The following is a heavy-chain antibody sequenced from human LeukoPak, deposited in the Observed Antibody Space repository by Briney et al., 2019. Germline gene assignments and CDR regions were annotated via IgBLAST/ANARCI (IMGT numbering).Heavy chain of an antibody. Sequence: SETLSLTCSVSGDSFTSYYWSWIRQPPGKGLEWIGYVSSDGTTNYTPSLRSRVIMSVDTAKNHISLSLTSLTAADTAIYYSARLNCTWDGCYDPWGQGTLVTVSS. CDR1: GDSFTSYY. J-gene: IGHJ5*02. D-gene: IGHD2-21*01. V-gene: IGHV4-59*08. CDR2: VSSDGTT. CDR3: ARLNCTWDGCYDP.